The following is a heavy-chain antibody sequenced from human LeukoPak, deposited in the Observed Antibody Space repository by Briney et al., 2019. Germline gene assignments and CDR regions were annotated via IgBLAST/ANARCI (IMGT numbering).Heavy chain of an antibody. CDR1: GGSFSGYY. Sequence: TLRETLSLTCGVYGGSFSGYYWSWIRQPPGKGLEWIGEINHSGSTYYNPSLKSRVTMSVDTSKNQFSLKLSSVTAADTAVYYCARDSKRYYGSGSYYNTYYYYYMDVWGKGTTVTISS. CDR3: ARDSKRYYGSGSYYNTYYYYYMDV. V-gene: IGHV4-34*01. CDR2: INHSGST. D-gene: IGHD3-10*01. J-gene: IGHJ6*03.